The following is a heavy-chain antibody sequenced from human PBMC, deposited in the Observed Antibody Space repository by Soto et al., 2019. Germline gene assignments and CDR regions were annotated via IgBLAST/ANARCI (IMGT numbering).Heavy chain of an antibody. V-gene: IGHV4-39*01. J-gene: IGHJ6*02. Sequence: SETLSLTCTVSGGSISSSSYYWGWIRQPPGKGLEWIGSIYYSGSTYYNPSLKSRVTISVDTSKNQFSLKLSSVTAADTAVYYCASQEGSGSYYYCGMDVWGQGTTVTVSS. CDR1: GGSISSSSYY. CDR2: IYYSGST. D-gene: IGHD3-10*01. CDR3: ASQEGSGSYYYCGMDV.